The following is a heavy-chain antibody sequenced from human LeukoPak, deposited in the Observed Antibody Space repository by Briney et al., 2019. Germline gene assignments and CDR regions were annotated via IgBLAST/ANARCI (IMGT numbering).Heavy chain of an antibody. D-gene: IGHD3-10*01. CDR2: IYYSGST. CDR3: ASHIWGGCGSGSTLTFDY. V-gene: IGHV4-59*08. CDR1: GGSISSYY. Sequence: PSETLSLTCTVSGGSISSYYWSWIRQPPGKELEWIGYIYYSGSTNYNPSLKSRVTISVDTSKNQFSLKLSSVTAADTAVYYCASHIWGGCGSGSTLTFDYWGQGTLVTVSS. J-gene: IGHJ4*02.